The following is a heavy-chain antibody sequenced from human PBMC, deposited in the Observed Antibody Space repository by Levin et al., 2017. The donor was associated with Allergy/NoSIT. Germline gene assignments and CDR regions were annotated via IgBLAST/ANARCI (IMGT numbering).Heavy chain of an antibody. Sequence: SQTLSLTCTVSGGSISSGSYYWSWIRQPAGKGLEWIGRIYTSGSTNYNPSLKSRVTISVDTSKNQFSLKLSSVTAADTAVYYCARGGEIFLFDPWGQGTLVTVSS. V-gene: IGHV4-61*02. J-gene: IGHJ5*02. D-gene: IGHD3-3*01. CDR2: IYTSGST. CDR3: ARGGEIFLFDP. CDR1: GGSISSGSYY.